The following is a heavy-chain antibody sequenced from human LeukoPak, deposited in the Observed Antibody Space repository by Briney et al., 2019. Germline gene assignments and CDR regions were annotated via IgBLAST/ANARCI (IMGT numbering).Heavy chain of an antibody. J-gene: IGHJ4*02. V-gene: IGHV3-21*01. CDR2: ISSSSSYI. D-gene: IGHD3-22*01. CDR1: GFTFSSYS. CDR3: ARELRNYYDGSGYGY. Sequence: GGSLRLSCAASGFTFSSYSMNWVRQAPGKGLEWVSSISSSSSYIYYADSVKGRFTISRDNAKNSLYLQMNSLRAEDTAVYYCARELRNYYDGSGYGYWGQGTLVTVSS.